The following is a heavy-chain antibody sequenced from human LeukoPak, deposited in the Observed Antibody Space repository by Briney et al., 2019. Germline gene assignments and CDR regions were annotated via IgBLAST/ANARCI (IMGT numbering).Heavy chain of an antibody. CDR3: ARGAAMVSYYYYYMDV. Sequence: GGSLRLSCAASGFTFSSYWMSWVRQAPGKGLEWVAHIKQDGSEKYYVDSVKGRFTISRDNAKNSLYLQMNSLRAEDTAVYYCARGAAMVSYYYYYMDVWGKGTTVTVSS. V-gene: IGHV3-7*01. CDR2: IKQDGSEK. CDR1: GFTFSSYW. D-gene: IGHD5-18*01. J-gene: IGHJ6*03.